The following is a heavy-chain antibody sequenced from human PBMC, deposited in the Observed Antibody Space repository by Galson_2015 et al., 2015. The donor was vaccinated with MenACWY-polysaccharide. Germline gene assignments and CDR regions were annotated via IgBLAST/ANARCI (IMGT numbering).Heavy chain of an antibody. CDR1: GASFSSYA. V-gene: IGHV3-23*01. CDR2: ISSSGGST. CDR3: AAGYCRYDY. J-gene: IGHJ4*02. D-gene: IGHD2-15*01. Sequence: SLRLSCADSGASFSSYAINWVRQAPGKGLEWVAGISSSGGSTQFAGSVKGRFIIFRDNSKNTVYLQMNSLRAEDTAEYYCAAGYCRYDYWGQGTPFIDSS.